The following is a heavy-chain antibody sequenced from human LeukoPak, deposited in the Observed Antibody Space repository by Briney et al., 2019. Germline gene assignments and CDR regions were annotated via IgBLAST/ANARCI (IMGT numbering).Heavy chain of an antibody. CDR1: GYTFTSYA. J-gene: IGHJ4*02. V-gene: IGHV7-4-1*01. CDR3: ARGAYYYDSSGYFDN. D-gene: IGHD3-22*01. Sequence: ASVKVSCKASGYTFTSYAMNWVRQAPGQGLEWMGWINTNTGNPTYGQGFIGRFVFSLDTSVSTAYLEIASLKAEDTAVYYCARGAYYYDSSGYFDNWGQGTLVTVSS. CDR2: INTNTGNP.